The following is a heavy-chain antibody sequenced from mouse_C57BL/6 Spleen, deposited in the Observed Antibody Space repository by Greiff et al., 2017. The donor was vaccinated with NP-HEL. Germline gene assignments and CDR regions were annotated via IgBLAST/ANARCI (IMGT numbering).Heavy chain of an antibody. CDR2: IDPSDSYT. J-gene: IGHJ2*01. D-gene: IGHD1-1*01. CDR1: GYTFTSYW. CDR3: ALYGSTPFDY. V-gene: IGHV1-69*01. Sequence: QVHVKQPGAELVMPGASVKLSCKASGYTFTSYWMHWVKQRPGQGLEWIGEIDPSDSYTNYNQKFKGKSTLTVDKSSSTAYMQLSSLTSEDSAVYYCALYGSTPFDYWGQGTTLTVSS.